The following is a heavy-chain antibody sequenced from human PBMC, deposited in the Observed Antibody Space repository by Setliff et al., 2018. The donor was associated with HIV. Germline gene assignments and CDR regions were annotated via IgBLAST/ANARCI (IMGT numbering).Heavy chain of an antibody. CDR1: GYTFTSYD. D-gene: IGHD6-13*01. J-gene: IGHJ3*02. V-gene: IGHV1-8*01. CDR3: ASSSSLNFDAFDI. Sequence: ASVKVSCKASGYTFTSYDINWVRQATGQGLEWMGWMNPNSGNTGYAQKFQGRVTMTRNTSISTAYMELSSLRSEDTAVYYCASSSSLNFDAFDIWGQGTMVTVSS. CDR2: MNPNSGNT.